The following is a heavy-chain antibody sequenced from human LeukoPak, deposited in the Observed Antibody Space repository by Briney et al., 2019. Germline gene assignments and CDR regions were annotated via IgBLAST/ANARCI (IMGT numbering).Heavy chain of an antibody. CDR1: GGSISSSSYY. J-gene: IGHJ3*02. CDR3: ARVQPPALTGYYTLSSEAFDI. CDR2: IYYSGST. Sequence: SETLSLTCTVSGGSISSSSYYWGWIRQPPGKGLEWIGSIYYSGSTYYNPSLKSRVTISVDTSKNQFSLKLSSVTAADTAVYYCARVQPPALTGYYTLSSEAFDIWGQGTMVTVSS. D-gene: IGHD3-9*01. V-gene: IGHV4-39*07.